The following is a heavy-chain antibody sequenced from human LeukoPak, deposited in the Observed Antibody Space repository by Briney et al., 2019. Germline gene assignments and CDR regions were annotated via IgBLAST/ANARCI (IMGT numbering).Heavy chain of an antibody. CDR2: IRSKANGYAT. CDR1: GFTFSGSA. V-gene: IGHV3-73*01. J-gene: IGHJ5*02. D-gene: IGHD3-22*01. Sequence: GGSLRLSCAASGFTFSGSAMHWVRQASGKGLEWVGRIRSKANGYATAYAASVKGRFTISRDDSKNTAYLQMNSLKTEDTAVYYCTGHPTDSSAYFNWLDPWGQGTLVTVSS. CDR3: TGHPTDSSAYFNWLDP.